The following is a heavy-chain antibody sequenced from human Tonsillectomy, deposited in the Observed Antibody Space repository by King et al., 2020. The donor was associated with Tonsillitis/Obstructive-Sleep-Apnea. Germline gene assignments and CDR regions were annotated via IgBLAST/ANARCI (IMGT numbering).Heavy chain of an antibody. D-gene: IGHD6-6*01. CDR1: GFSLSTSGVG. CDR3: AHSVVTWYYYYYMDV. CDR2: IYWDDDD. J-gene: IGHJ6*03. Sequence: TLKESGPTLVKPTQTLTLTCTFSGFSLSTSGVGVGWIRQPPGKALEWLAFIYWDDDDRYRPSLKSRLTITKDTSKNQVVLTMTNMDPVDTATYYCAHSVVTWYYYYYMDVWGKGTTVTVSS. V-gene: IGHV2-5*02.